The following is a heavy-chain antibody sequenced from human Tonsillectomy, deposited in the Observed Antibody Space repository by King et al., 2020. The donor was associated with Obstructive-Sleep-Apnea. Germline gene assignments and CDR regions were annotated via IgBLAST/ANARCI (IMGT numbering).Heavy chain of an antibody. CDR3: ARAGFCTSTSCFDY. D-gene: IGHD2-2*01. CDR1: GGSISSGGNS. V-gene: IGHV4-30-2*01. Sequence: QLQESGSGLVKPSQTLSLTCAVSGGSISSGGNSWTWIRQPPGKGLEWIGFIDHSGSTYYNPSLKSRVTISVDRSKNQFSLRLSSVTAADTAVYYCARAGFCTSTSCFDYWGQGTLVTVSS. J-gene: IGHJ4*02. CDR2: IDHSGST.